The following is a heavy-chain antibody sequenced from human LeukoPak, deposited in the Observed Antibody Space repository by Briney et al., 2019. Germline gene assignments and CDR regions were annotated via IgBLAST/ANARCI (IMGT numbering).Heavy chain of an antibody. CDR1: GFTFSGSA. V-gene: IGHV3-73*01. CDR3: TRLRIAAAGTGYYYYMDV. CDR2: IRSKANSYAT. D-gene: IGHD6-13*01. Sequence: GGSLRLSCAASGFTFSGSAMHWVRQASGKGLEWVGRIRSKANSYATAYAASVKGRFTISRDDSKNTAYLQMNSLKTEDTAVYYCTRLRIAAAGTGYYYYMDVWGKGTTVTVSS. J-gene: IGHJ6*03.